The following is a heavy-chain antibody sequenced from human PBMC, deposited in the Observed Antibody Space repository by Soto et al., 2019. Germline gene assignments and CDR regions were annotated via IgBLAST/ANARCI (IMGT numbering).Heavy chain of an antibody. J-gene: IGHJ5*02. CDR1: GGSINSNRW. Sequence: QVKLQESGPGLVKPSGTLSLTCAVSGGSINSNRWWTWVRQAPGKGLEWIGEIHDGGTTNYTVSLKSRVTLSIAESKNQFSLDMKSVSAADTAVYYCAGQWAAGYGAFDPWGQGILVTVSS. CDR3: AGQWAAGYGAFDP. D-gene: IGHD3-9*01. CDR2: IHDGGTT. V-gene: IGHV4-4*02.